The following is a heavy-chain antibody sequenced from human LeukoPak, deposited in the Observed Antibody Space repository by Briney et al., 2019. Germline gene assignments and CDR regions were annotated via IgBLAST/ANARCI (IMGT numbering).Heavy chain of an antibody. CDR1: GFTFSSYG. Sequence: PGGSLRPSCAASGFTFSSYGMHWVRQAPGKGLEWVAFIRYDGSNKYYADSVKGRFTISRDNSKNTLYLQMNSLRAEDTAVYYCAKDHDYGDYVNEFLVYWGQGTLVTVSS. D-gene: IGHD4-17*01. V-gene: IGHV3-30*02. J-gene: IGHJ4*02. CDR3: AKDHDYGDYVNEFLVY. CDR2: IRYDGSNK.